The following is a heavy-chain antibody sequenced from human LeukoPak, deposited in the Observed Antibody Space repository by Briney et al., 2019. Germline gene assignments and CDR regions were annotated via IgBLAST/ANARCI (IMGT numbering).Heavy chain of an antibody. CDR3: SLPQYHVMGV. J-gene: IGHJ6*02. CDR2: ISASGGST. Sequence: PGGSLRLSCAASGFTFNDYSMYWVRQAPGKGLEWVSGISASGGSTYYADSVKGRFTISRDNSKKTVYLQMNSLRVEDTAVYYCSLPQYHVMGVWGQGTTVTVSS. D-gene: IGHD2/OR15-2a*01. CDR1: GFTFNDYS. V-gene: IGHV3-23*01.